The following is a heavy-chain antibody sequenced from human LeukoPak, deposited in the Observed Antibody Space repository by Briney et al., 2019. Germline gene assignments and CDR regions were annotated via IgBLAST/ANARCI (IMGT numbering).Heavy chain of an antibody. V-gene: IGHV1-69*05. Sequence: SVKVSCKASGGTFSSYAISWVRQAPGQGLGWMGRIIPIFGTANYAQKFQGRVTITTDESTSTAYMELSSLRSEDTAVYYCARANGVYNYGFDYWGQGTLVTVSS. D-gene: IGHD5-18*01. CDR1: GGTFSSYA. CDR3: ARANGVYNYGFDY. CDR2: IIPIFGTA. J-gene: IGHJ4*02.